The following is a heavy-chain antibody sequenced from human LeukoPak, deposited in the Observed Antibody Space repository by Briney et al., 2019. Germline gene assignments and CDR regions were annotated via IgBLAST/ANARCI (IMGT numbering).Heavy chain of an antibody. D-gene: IGHD1-1*01. J-gene: IGHJ4*02. CDR3: TTDRGALTN. CDR1: GFTFSDSA. Sequence: PGGSLRPSCEASGFTFSDSAMSWVRQASGKGLEWVGRIQSKTDGGTTDYAAPVKGRFTISRDDSKTTLYLQMNSLKTEDTAMYYCTTDRGALTNWGQGTLVTVSA. V-gene: IGHV3-15*01. CDR2: IQSKTDGGTT.